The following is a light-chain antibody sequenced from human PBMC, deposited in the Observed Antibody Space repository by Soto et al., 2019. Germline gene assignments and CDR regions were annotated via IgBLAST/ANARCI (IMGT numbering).Light chain of an antibody. J-gene: IGLJ2*01. CDR2: EVS. CDR1: LHDVGGYNY. V-gene: IGLV2-14*01. Sequence: QSALTQPASVSGFPGQSITISCTGTLHDVGGYNYVSWYQQHPGKAPKLLIYEVSKRPSGVSNRFSGSKSDNTASLTIFGLQVEDEADYYCSSYTSTSTLVFGGGTKLTVL. CDR3: SSYTSTSTLV.